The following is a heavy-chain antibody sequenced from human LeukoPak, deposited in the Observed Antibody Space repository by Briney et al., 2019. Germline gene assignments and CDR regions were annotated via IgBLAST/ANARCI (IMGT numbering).Heavy chain of an antibody. CDR2: IIPIFGTA. V-gene: IGHV1-69*01. CDR1: GGTFSSYA. D-gene: IGHD3-10*01. CDR3: ARKIYYYGSGSYAFDI. J-gene: IGHJ3*02. Sequence: GSSVKVSCKASGGTFSSYAISWVRQAPGQGLEWMGGIIPIFGTANYAQKFQGRVTITADESTSTAYMELSSLRSEDTAVYYCARKIYYYGSGSYAFDIWGQGTMVTVSS.